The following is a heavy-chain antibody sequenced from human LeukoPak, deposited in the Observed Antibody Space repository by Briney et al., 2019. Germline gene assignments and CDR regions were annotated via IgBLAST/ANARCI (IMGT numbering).Heavy chain of an antibody. CDR3: ARGDYYDSSGYYHEPDY. V-gene: IGHV4-34*01. CDR1: GGSFSGYY. J-gene: IGHJ4*02. Sequence: KASETLSLTCAVYGGSFSGYYWSWIRQPPEKGLEWIGEINHSGSTNYNPSLKSRVTISVDTSKNQFSLKLSSVTAADTAVYYCARGDYYDSSGYYHEPDYWGQGTLVTVSS. D-gene: IGHD3-22*01. CDR2: INHSGST.